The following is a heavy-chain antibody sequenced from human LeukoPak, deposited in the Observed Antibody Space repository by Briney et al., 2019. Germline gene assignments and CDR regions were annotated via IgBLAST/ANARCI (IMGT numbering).Heavy chain of an antibody. CDR3: ARSRGSPRNYYYYYGMDV. Sequence: SETLSLTCAVYGGSFSDYYWSWIRQPPGKGVEWVGEINHRGSTNYNPSLKSRVTISVDTSKNQFSLKLSSVTAADTAVYYCARSRGSPRNYYYYYGMDVWGQGTTVTVSS. CDR2: INHRGST. CDR1: GGSFSDYY. V-gene: IGHV4-34*01. D-gene: IGHD1-26*01. J-gene: IGHJ6*02.